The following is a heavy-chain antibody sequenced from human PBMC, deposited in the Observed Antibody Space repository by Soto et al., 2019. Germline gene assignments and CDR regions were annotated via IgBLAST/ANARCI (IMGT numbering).Heavy chain of an antibody. D-gene: IGHD3-3*02. CDR2: IYWNDDK. CDR1: GFSLSTSGVG. CDR3: AHSASSISGDYYYYYGMDV. V-gene: IGHV2-5*01. J-gene: IGHJ6*02. Sequence: QITLKESGPTLVKPTQTLTLTCTFSGFSLSTSGVGVGWIRQPPGKALEWLALIYWNDDKRYSPSLKSRLTITKDTSKNQVVLTMTNMDPVYTATYYCAHSASSISGDYYYYYGMDVWGQGTTVTVSS.